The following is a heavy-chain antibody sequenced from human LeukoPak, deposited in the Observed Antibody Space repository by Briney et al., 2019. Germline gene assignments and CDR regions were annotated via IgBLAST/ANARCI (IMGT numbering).Heavy chain of an antibody. CDR3: ATPLDLDYGGNTPSYYYYMDV. CDR1: GYTFTSYY. Sequence: SVKVSCKASGYTFTSYYMHWVRQAPGQGLECMGGIIPIFCTANYAQKFQGRVTITTDESTSTAYMELSSLRSEDTAVYYCATPLDLDYGGNTPSYYYYMDVWGKGTTVTVSS. D-gene: IGHD4-23*01. V-gene: IGHV1-69*05. CDR2: IIPIFCTA. J-gene: IGHJ6*03.